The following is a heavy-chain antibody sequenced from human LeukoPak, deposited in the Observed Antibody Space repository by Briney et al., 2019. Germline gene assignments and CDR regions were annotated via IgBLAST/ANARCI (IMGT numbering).Heavy chain of an antibody. J-gene: IGHJ5*02. CDR1: GGSFSGYY. CDR3: ASGPPSGWFDH. D-gene: IGHD6-19*01. CDR2: INHSGST. V-gene: IGHV4-34*01. Sequence: SETLSLTCDVYGGSFSGYYWSWIRQPPGKGLEWIGEINHSGSTNYNPSLKSRVTISVDTSKNQFSLKLNSVTAADTAIYYCASGPPSGWFDHWGQGTLVTVSS.